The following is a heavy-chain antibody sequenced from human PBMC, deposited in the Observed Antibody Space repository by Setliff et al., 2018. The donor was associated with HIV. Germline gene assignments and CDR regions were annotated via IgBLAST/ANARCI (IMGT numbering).Heavy chain of an antibody. CDR3: SRSVFYNFWSGYPNY. Sequence: GGSLRLSCTASGFMFGDYLMSWVRQAPGKGLEWIGFIRSKTFGGTAEYAASVKGRFTISRDDSISVAYLQLNSLKTDDTAVYYCSRSVFYNFWSGYPNYWGQGTLVTVSS. D-gene: IGHD3-3*01. V-gene: IGHV3-49*04. CDR2: IRSKTFGGTA. CDR1: GFMFGDYL. J-gene: IGHJ4*02.